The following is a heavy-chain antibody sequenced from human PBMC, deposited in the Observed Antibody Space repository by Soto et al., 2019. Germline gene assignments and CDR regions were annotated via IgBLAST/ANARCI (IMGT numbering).Heavy chain of an antibody. Sequence: GGSLRLSCAASGFTFSSYAMHWVRQAPGKGLEWVAVIPYDGSNKYYADSVKGRFTISRDNSKNTLYLQMNSLRAEDTAVYYCARDLAAAAPLAPWGQGTLVTVSS. D-gene: IGHD6-13*01. J-gene: IGHJ1*01. CDR3: ARDLAAAAPLAP. V-gene: IGHV3-30-3*01. CDR2: IPYDGSNK. CDR1: GFTFSSYA.